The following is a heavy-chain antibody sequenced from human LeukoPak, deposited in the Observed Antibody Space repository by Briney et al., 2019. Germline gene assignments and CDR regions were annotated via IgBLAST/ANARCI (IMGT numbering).Heavy chain of an antibody. CDR1: GFPFSSYW. V-gene: IGHV3-7*03. Sequence: GGSLRLSCVASGFPFSSYWMTWVRQAPGKGLEWVANIKQDGSKKSYVDSVKGRFTISRDNAKNSLYLQMNSLRAEDTAVYYCANAPVYSSSWYGFYYWGQGTQVTVSS. CDR3: ANAPVYSSSWYGFYY. CDR2: IKQDGSKK. J-gene: IGHJ4*02. D-gene: IGHD6-13*01.